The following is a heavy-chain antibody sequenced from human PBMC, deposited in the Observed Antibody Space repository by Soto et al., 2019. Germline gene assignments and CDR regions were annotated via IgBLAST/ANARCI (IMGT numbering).Heavy chain of an antibody. V-gene: IGHV4-61*01. D-gene: IGHD1-7*01. CDR3: ARDSRGATATTFRVRAFDI. CDR2: IYYSGST. Sequence: PSETLSLTCTVSGGSVSSGSYYWSWIRQPPGKGLEWIGYIYYSGSTNYNPSLKSRVTISVDTSKNQFSLKLSSVTAADTAVYYCARDSRGATATTFRVRAFDIWGQGKMVTVSS. J-gene: IGHJ3*02. CDR1: GGSVSSGSYY.